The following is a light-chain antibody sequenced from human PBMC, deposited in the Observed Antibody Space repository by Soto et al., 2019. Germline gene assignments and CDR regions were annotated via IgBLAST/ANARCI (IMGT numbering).Light chain of an antibody. J-gene: IGKJ4*01. Sequence: IQLTPSPSSLSASVGARVTITCRASQDIAIYLAWYQQKPGEAPKLLIYAASTLYGGVPSRFSGSGSGTDFALTITSLQAEDFATYYCQQLRRYPSTFGGGTKVDIK. CDR2: AAS. V-gene: IGKV1-9*01. CDR3: QQLRRYPST. CDR1: QDIAIY.